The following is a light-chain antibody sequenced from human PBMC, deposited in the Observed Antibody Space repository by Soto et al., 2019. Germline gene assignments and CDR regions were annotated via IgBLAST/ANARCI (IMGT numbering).Light chain of an antibody. CDR1: QSISSY. J-gene: IGKJ4*01. CDR3: QQSYSTLT. V-gene: IGKV1-39*01. CDR2: AAS. Sequence: DIQMTQSPSSLSASVGDRVTSTFRASQSISSYLNWYQQKPGKAPKLLIYAASSLQSGVPSRFSGSGSGTDFTLTISSLQPEDFATYYCQQSYSTLTFGGGTKVDIK.